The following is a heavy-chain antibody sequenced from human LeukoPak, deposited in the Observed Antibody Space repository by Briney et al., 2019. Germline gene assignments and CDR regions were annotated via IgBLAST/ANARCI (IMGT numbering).Heavy chain of an antibody. CDR2: INPSGGST. Sequence: ASVKVSCKASGYIFTSYFMHWVRQAPGQGLEWMGLINPSGGSTRYAQKFQGRVTMTGDMSTSTVYMELSSLRSEDTAVYYCARPAAAGFHPLDYWGQGTLVTVSS. V-gene: IGHV1-46*01. J-gene: IGHJ4*02. CDR1: GYIFTSYF. D-gene: IGHD6-13*01. CDR3: ARPAAAGFHPLDY.